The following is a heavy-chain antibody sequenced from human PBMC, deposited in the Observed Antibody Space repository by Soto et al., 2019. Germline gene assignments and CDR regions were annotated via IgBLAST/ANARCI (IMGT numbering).Heavy chain of an antibody. CDR2: ISAYNGKT. Sequence: ASVKVSCKASGYTFTSYGINWVRHAPGQGLEWMGWISAYNGKTNYAQNLQGRVTMTTDTSTSTAYMELRSLRSDDTAVYYCARVDCSSTTCYVYYGVDVLGQGTTVT. J-gene: IGHJ6*02. CDR1: GYTFTSYG. D-gene: IGHD2-2*01. CDR3: ARVDCSSTTCYVYYGVDV. V-gene: IGHV1-18*01.